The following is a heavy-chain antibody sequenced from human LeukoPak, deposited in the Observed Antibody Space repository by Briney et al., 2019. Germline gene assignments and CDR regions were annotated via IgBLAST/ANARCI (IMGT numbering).Heavy chain of an antibody. Sequence: PGGCLRLSCAAYGFTFSSYAMHRVRQAPGKGLEREAVISYDGSNKYYADSVKGRFTISRDNSKNTLYLQMNSLRAEDTAVYYCARDKAVVVVAATGGYFDYWGQGTLVTVSS. CDR1: GFTFSSYA. CDR3: ARDKAVVVVAATGGYFDY. CDR2: ISYDGSNK. V-gene: IGHV3-30*04. J-gene: IGHJ4*02. D-gene: IGHD2-15*01.